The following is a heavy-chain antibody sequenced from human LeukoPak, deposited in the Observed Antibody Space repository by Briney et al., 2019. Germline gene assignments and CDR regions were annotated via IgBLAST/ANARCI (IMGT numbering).Heavy chain of an antibody. V-gene: IGHV4-39*01. J-gene: IGHJ4*02. D-gene: IGHD6-13*01. CDR2: IYYSGST. CDR3: ARTPGACIAAAGTSCGYFDY. Sequence: PSETLSLTCTVSGGSISSSSYYWGWLRQPPGKGLEWIGSIYYSGSTYYNPSLKSRVTISVDTSKNQFSLKLSSVTAADTAVYYCARTPGACIAAAGTSCGYFDYWGQGTLVTVSS. CDR1: GGSISSSSYY.